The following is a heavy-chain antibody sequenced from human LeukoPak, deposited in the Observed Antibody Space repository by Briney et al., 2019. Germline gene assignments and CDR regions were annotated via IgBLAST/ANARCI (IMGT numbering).Heavy chain of an antibody. CDR1: GFTFSSYS. J-gene: IGHJ4*02. D-gene: IGHD4-17*01. CDR3: ARADYGVPFDY. Sequence: GGSLRLSCAASGFTFSSYSMNWVRQAPGKGLEWVSYISSSSSTIYYADSVKGRFTISRDNAKNSLYLQMNSLRAEDTAVYYCARADYGVPFDYWGQGTLVTVSS. CDR2: ISSSSSTI. V-gene: IGHV3-48*01.